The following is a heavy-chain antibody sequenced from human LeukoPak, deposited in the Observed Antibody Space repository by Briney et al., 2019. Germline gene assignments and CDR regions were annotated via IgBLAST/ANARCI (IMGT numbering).Heavy chain of an antibody. Sequence: GGSLRLSCAASGFTFSTYSMNWVRQAPGKGLEWVSSITSSSSYIYYADSVKGRFTFSRDNAKNSLYLQMNSLRAEDTAVYYCARGGHAYYDSSGYRYNFDYWGQGTLVTVSS. CDR2: ITSSSSYI. V-gene: IGHV3-21*01. CDR1: GFTFSTYS. CDR3: ARGGHAYYDSSGYRYNFDY. J-gene: IGHJ4*02. D-gene: IGHD3-22*01.